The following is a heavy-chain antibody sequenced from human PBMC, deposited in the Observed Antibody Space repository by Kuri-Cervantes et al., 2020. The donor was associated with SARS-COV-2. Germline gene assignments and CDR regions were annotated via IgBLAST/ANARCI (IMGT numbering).Heavy chain of an antibody. J-gene: IGHJ4*02. CDR3: ARATTYYDFWSGYSFDY. CDR1: GGSISSYY. Sequence: SETLSLTCTVSGGSISSYYWSWTRQPAGKGLEWIGRIYTSGSTNYNPSLKSRVTMSVDTSKNQFSLKLSSVTAADTAVYYCARATTYYDFWSGYSFDYWGQGTLVTVSS. V-gene: IGHV4-4*07. CDR2: IYTSGST. D-gene: IGHD3-3*01.